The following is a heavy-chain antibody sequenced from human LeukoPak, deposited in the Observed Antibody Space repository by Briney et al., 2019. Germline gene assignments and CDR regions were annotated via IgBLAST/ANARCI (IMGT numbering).Heavy chain of an antibody. Sequence: GESLKISCQASGYTFSTFWLGWVRQMPGKGLEWMGIIYPSDSDTRYTPSFQGQVTTSADESINTASLQWNSLKASDTAMYYCARVGYSGYETASCGHGRLVTVSS. CDR1: GYTFSTFW. J-gene: IGHJ5*01. V-gene: IGHV5-51*01. D-gene: IGHD5-12*01. CDR3: ARVGYSGYETAS. CDR2: IYPSDSDT.